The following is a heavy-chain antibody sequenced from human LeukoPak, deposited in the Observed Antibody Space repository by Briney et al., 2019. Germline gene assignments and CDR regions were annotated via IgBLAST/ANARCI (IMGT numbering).Heavy chain of an antibody. CDR1: GFPFSCYA. CDR2: ISAGGGDT. D-gene: IGHD2-15*01. J-gene: IGHJ4*02. Sequence: GGSLRLSCAASGFPFSCYAMSWVRQAPGKGLEWVSGISAGGGDTYYADSVKGRVTISRGNFKNTLYLQMSSLRPEDTAVYFCSKGGQSGPWYSLDCWGQGTLVTVSS. CDR3: SKGGQSGPWYSLDC. V-gene: IGHV3-23*01.